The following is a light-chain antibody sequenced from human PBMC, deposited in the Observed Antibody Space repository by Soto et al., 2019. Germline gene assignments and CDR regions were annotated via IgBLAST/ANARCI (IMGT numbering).Light chain of an antibody. CDR1: QGIRND. CDR3: LQDYSYPWT. Sequence: AIQMTQSPSSMSASVGDRVNITCRASQGIRNDLGWYQQRPGKAPKLLIYTVSTLQIGVPSRFSGSGSGTDFTLTISSLQPEDFATYYCLQDYSYPWTFGQGTKVDIK. CDR2: TVS. V-gene: IGKV1-6*01. J-gene: IGKJ1*01.